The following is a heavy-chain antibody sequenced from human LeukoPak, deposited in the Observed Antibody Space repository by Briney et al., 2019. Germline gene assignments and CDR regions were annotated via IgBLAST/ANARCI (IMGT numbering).Heavy chain of an antibody. Sequence: SETLSLTCTVSGGSISSYYWSWIRQPPGKGLEWIGEINHSGSTNYNPSLKSRVTISVDTSKNQFSLKLSSVTAADTAVYYCARGRYSSSWYLFDNWFDPWGQGTLVTVSS. J-gene: IGHJ5*02. CDR1: GGSISSYY. D-gene: IGHD6-13*01. CDR2: INHSGST. V-gene: IGHV4-34*01. CDR3: ARGRYSSSWYLFDNWFDP.